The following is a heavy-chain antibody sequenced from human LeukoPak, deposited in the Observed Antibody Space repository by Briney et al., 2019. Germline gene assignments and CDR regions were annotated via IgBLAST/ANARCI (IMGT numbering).Heavy chain of an antibody. CDR1: GFTFSASW. J-gene: IGHJ4*02. Sequence: PGESLRLSCAASGFTFSASWMTWVRQAPGKGLEWVSGINWNGGSTGYADSVKGRFTISRDNAKNSLYLQMNSLRAEDTALYYCARRIISSSYSFDYWGQGTLVTVSS. V-gene: IGHV3-20*04. D-gene: IGHD6-13*01. CDR2: INWNGGST. CDR3: ARRIISSSYSFDY.